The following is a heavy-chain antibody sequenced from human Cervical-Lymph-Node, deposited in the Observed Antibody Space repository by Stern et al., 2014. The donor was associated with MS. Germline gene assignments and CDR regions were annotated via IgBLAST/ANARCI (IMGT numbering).Heavy chain of an antibody. J-gene: IGHJ6*02. D-gene: IGHD2-15*01. Sequence: QVQLGQSGSELKKPGASVKVCFKASGYTLTSYAMNWVRQAPGQGLEWMGWINTNTGNPTYGEGFTGLFVFSLDPSVSTAYLQISSLKAEDTAVYYCARAELLYYYYGMDVWGQGTTVTVSS. CDR1: GYTLTSYA. CDR3: ARAELLYYYYGMDV. V-gene: IGHV7-4-1*02. CDR2: INTNTGNP.